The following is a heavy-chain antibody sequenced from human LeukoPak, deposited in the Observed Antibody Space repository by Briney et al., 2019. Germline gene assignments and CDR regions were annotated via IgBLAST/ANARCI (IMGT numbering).Heavy chain of an antibody. V-gene: IGHV3-21*01. CDR2: ITSGSSYR. CDR3: ARDFSWQQLVPGFDY. CDR1: GFTFSSYN. J-gene: IGHJ4*02. D-gene: IGHD6-13*01. Sequence: GGSLRLSCAASGFTFSSYNMNWVRQAPGKGLEWVSSITSGSSYRFYADSVKGRFTISRDNAKSSLYLQMNSLRAEDTAVYYCARDFSWQQLVPGFDYWGQGTLVTVSS.